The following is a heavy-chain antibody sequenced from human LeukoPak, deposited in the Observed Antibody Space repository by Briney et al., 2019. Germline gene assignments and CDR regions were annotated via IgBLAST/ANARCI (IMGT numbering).Heavy chain of an antibody. D-gene: IGHD3-22*01. Sequence: PSETLSLTCTVSGGSIRGSSYYWGWVRQPQGKGLEWIVSIYYSGSTYNNPSSKSRLTISVDTSKNQFSLKLSSVTAADTAVYYCARDGEYYYDSSGYPYYYYMDVWGKGTTVTVSS. CDR2: IYYSGST. CDR3: ARDGEYYYDSSGYPYYYYMDV. CDR1: GGSIRGSSYY. V-gene: IGHV4-39*07. J-gene: IGHJ6*03.